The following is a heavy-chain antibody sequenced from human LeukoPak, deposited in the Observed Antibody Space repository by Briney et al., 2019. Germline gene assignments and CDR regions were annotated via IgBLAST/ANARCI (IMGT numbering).Heavy chain of an antibody. CDR1: GISFRSYS. CDR3: AKGGLTGDLMDV. CDR2: ISGSGGST. J-gene: IGHJ6*03. Sequence: GGSLRLSCVACGISFRSYSMKWVRQAPGKGLEWVSAISGSGGSTYYADSVKGRFTISRDNSKNTLYLQMNSLRAEDTAVYYCAKGGLTGDLMDVWGRGTTVTVSS. D-gene: IGHD3-16*01. V-gene: IGHV3-23*01.